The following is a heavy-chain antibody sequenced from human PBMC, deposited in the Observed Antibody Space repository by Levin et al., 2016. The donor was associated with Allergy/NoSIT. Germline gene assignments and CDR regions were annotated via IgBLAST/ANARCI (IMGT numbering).Heavy chain of an antibody. D-gene: IGHD2-15*01. V-gene: IGHV3-72*01. CDR3: ASTSLVATAKPHAFDI. Sequence: GESLKISCAASGFTFSDHFLDWVRQAPGKGLEWVSRIRNKAHSYTTEYAASVKGRFTISRDDSKNSVYLQMNSLKIEDTAVYYCASTSLVATAKPHAFDIWGQGTMVTVSS. CDR2: IRNKAHSYTT. J-gene: IGHJ3*02. CDR1: GFTFSDHF.